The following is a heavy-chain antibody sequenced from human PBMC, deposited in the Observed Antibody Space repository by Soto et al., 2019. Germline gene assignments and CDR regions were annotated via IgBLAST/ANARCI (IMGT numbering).Heavy chain of an antibody. V-gene: IGHV4-59*01. CDR3: ARPLALSGYYGMDV. CDR2: IYYSGST. Sequence: SETLSLTCTVSGGSISYYYWSWVRQPPGKGLEWIGYIYYSGSTNYNPSLKSRVTISVDTSKNQFSLKLNSVTAADTAVYYCARPLALSGYYGMDVWGQGTTVTV. J-gene: IGHJ6*02. D-gene: IGHD2-21*01. CDR1: GGSISYYY.